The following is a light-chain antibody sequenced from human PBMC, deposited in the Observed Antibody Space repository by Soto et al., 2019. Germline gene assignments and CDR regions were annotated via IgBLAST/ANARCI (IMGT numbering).Light chain of an antibody. CDR3: QQYHSYWT. V-gene: IGKV1-5*01. CDR1: QNIRSR. J-gene: IGKJ1*01. CDR2: DAS. Sequence: IEMTQSTSSLSASVGDRVTITCRASQNIRSRLAWFQQKPGKAPKLLIYDASSLESGVPQRFSGSGSGTEFTLTISSLQTDDFSTYYCQQYHSYWTSGQGGKADIK.